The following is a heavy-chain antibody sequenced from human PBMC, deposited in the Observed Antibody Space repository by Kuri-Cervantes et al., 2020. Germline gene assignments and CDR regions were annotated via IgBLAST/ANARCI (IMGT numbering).Heavy chain of an antibody. D-gene: IGHD3-10*01. CDR1: GFAFSSYG. CDR2: ISYDGSNY. J-gene: IGHJ4*02. CDR3: AKDIFTMVRGVIED. Sequence: GESLKISCAASGFAFSSYGMHWVRQAPGKGLEWVAVISYDGSNYYYEDSVKGRFTISRDNSKNTLYLQMNSLRAEDTALYYCAKDIFTMVRGVIEDWGQGTLVTVSS. V-gene: IGHV3-30*18.